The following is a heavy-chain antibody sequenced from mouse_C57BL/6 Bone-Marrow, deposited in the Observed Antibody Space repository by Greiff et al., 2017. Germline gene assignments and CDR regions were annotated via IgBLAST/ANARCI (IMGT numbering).Heavy chain of an antibody. Sequence: QVQLQQSGPELVKPGASVKISCKASGYAFSSSWMNWVKQRPGKGLEWIGRIYPGDGDTNYNGKFKGKATLTADKSSSTAYMQLSSLTSEDSAVYFCARGGYVLFAYWGQGTLVTVSA. V-gene: IGHV1-82*01. CDR3: ARGGYVLFAY. J-gene: IGHJ3*01. D-gene: IGHD2-2*01. CDR2: IYPGDGDT. CDR1: GYAFSSSW.